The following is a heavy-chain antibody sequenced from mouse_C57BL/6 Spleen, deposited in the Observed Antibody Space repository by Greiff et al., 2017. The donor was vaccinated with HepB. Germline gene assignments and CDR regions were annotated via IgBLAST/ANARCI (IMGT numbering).Heavy chain of an antibody. D-gene: IGHD2-3*01. V-gene: IGHV1-53*01. J-gene: IGHJ2*01. CDR1: GYTFTSYW. Sequence: QVQLQQPGTELVKPGASVKLSCKASGYTFTSYWMHWVKQRPGPGLEWIGNINPSNGGTNYNEKFKSKATRTVDKSSSTAYMQLSSLTSEDSAVYYCARDDGYYGHLDYWGQGTTLTVSS. CDR2: INPSNGGT. CDR3: ARDDGYYGHLDY.